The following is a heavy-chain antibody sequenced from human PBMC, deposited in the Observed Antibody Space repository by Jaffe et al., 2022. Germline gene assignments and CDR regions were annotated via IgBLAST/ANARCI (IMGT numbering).Heavy chain of an antibody. V-gene: IGHV4-34*01. CDR2: INHSGST. D-gene: IGHD3-9*01. CDR3: ARRDDILTGIDY. Sequence: QVQLQQWGAGLLKPSETLSLTCAVYGGSFSGYYWSWIRQPPGKGLEWIGEINHSGSTNYNPSLKSRVTISVDTSKNQFSLKLSSVTAADTAVYYCARRDDILTGIDYWGQGTLVTVSS. J-gene: IGHJ4*02. CDR1: GGSFSGYY.